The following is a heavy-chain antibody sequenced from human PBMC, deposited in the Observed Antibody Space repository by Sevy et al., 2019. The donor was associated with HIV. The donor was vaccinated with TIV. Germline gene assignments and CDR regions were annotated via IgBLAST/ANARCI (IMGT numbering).Heavy chain of an antibody. CDR1: GFTFRSFS. Sequence: GGSLRLSCVASGFTFRSFSMHWVRQAPGKGLEWVAAIWYDGRTERYADSVQGRFTITRDNSKKTLYLQMNSLRDEDTAIYYCARDAARVIVPTAGFDSWGQGTLVTVSS. CDR2: IWYDGRTE. CDR3: ARDAARVIVPTAGFDS. V-gene: IGHV3-33*01. D-gene: IGHD1-1*01. J-gene: IGHJ5*01.